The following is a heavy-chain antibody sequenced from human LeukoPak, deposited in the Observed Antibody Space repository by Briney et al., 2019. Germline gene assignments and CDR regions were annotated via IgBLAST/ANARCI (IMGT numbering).Heavy chain of an antibody. J-gene: IGHJ4*02. CDR3: VKGKGIAVTSLDY. CDR2: ISSNGGST. D-gene: IGHD6-19*01. CDR1: GFILSNYA. V-gene: IGHV3-64D*06. Sequence: GGSLRLSCSASGFILSNYAMHWVRQAPGKGLEYVSAISSNGGSTYYADSVKGRFTISRDNSKNTLYLQMSSLRAEDTAVYYCVKGKGIAVTSLDYWGQGTLVTVSS.